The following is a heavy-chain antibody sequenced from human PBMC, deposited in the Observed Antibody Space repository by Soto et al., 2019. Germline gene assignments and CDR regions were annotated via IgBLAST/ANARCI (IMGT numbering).Heavy chain of an antibody. V-gene: IGHV4-31*03. CDR1: GGSISSGGYX. Sequence: QVQLQESGPGLVKPSQTLSLTCTVSGGSISSGGYXWTWIRQHPGKGLEWIGYIYYSGSTYYNPSLKSXXXXXVXTXXXXXXXXLXXXTAADTAVYYCARSVFPWGQGTLVTVSS. J-gene: IGHJ5*02. CDR2: IYYSGST. CDR3: ARSVFP.